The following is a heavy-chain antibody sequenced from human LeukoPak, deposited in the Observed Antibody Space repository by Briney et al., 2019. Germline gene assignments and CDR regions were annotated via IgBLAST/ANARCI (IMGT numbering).Heavy chain of an antibody. Sequence: GGSLRLSCAASGFTFNTYNMNWVRQAPGKGLEWVSSISSSSSYIYYADSVKGRFTISRDNAKTSLHLQMNSLRADDTAVYYCARDLNGDYPEDSLDIWGPGTMVTVSS. D-gene: IGHD4-17*01. J-gene: IGHJ3*02. CDR3: ARDLNGDYPEDSLDI. CDR1: GFTFNTYN. CDR2: ISSSSSYI. V-gene: IGHV3-21*06.